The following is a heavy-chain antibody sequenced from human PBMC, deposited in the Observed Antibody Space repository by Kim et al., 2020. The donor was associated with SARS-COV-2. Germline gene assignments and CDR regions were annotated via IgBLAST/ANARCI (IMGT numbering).Heavy chain of an antibody. CDR2: IHTGGAT. CDR3: SRHDWFDP. V-gene: IGHV3-66*04. J-gene: IGHJ5*02. CDR1: GFSVSGDY. Sequence: GGSLRLSCAVSGFSVSGDYMNWVRQAPGKGLECVSVIHTGGATFYADSVKGRFTISRDISKNTLNLQMNSLRVEDTVVYYCSRHDWFDPWGQGTLVTVSS.